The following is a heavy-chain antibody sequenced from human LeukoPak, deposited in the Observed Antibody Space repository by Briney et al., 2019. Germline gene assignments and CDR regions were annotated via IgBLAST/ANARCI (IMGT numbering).Heavy chain of an antibody. CDR3: ARGDSLYYYGSGHFDY. D-gene: IGHD3-10*01. CDR2: INSDGSST. CDR1: GFTFSSYW. Sequence: PGGSLRLSCAASGFTFSSYWMHWVRQAPGKGLVWVSRINSDGSSTSYADSVKGRFTISRDNAKNTLYLRMNSLRAEDTAVYYCARGDSLYYYGSGHFDYWGQGTLVTVSS. J-gene: IGHJ4*02. V-gene: IGHV3-74*01.